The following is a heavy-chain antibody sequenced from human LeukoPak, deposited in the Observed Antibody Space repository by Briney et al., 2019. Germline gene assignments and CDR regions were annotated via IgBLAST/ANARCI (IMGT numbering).Heavy chain of an antibody. Sequence: SQTLSLTCTVSGGSISSGTYYWSWIRQPAGKGLEWIGHLYTSGSTNYNPSLKSRVSILVDTSKNQFSLKLSSVTAADTAVYYCARVLKGSGSYYNQRFFYYYMDVWGKGTTVTISS. J-gene: IGHJ6*03. CDR2: LYTSGST. CDR1: GGSISSGTYY. D-gene: IGHD3-10*01. V-gene: IGHV4-61*09. CDR3: ARVLKGSGSYYNQRFFYYYMDV.